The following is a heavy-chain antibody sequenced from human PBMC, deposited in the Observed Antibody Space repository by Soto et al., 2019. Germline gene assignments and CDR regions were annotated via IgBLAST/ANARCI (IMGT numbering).Heavy chain of an antibody. CDR1: GGTFRTAA. CDR3: ARDKDRTQLGGNYDYIWDV. Sequence: QVQLEQSGAEVKKPGSSVKVSCKASGGTFRTAAVSWVRQATGQGLEWMGGIMPVFRTPDYAQKFHGRVTITADESTSTAYVELSGLRSADTAVYYCARDKDRTQLGGNYDYIWDVWGQGNTITVSS. CDR2: IMPVFRTP. D-gene: IGHD3-3*02. J-gene: IGHJ6*02. V-gene: IGHV1-69*12.